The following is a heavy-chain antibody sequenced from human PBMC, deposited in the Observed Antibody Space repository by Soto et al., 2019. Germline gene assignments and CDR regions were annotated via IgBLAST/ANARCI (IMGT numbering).Heavy chain of an antibody. J-gene: IGHJ5*02. D-gene: IGHD2-15*01. CDR1: GVSISSYY. CDR3: ARVLVGAGPNAWFDP. Sequence: QVQLQEWGPGLVKPSETLSLTCSVSGVSISSYYWSWIRQTPGMGLEWIAYISNSGSTNYNPSLNRRATISVHTSKNQLALRLKSVTAADSGVYYCARVLVGAGPNAWFDPWGQGALVTVSS. V-gene: IGHV4-59*01. CDR2: ISNSGST.